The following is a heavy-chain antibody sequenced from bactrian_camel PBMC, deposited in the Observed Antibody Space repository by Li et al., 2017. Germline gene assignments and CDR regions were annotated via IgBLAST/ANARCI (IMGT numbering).Heavy chain of an antibody. CDR2: IIDGDGFP. CDR1: VYAFRPYC. V-gene: IGHV3S44*01. J-gene: IGHJ4*01. CDR3: AAKVAYCAVLRTYRPSEFTY. Sequence: DVQLVESGGGAVQAGGSLTLSCEASVYAFRPYCMGWFRQVPGMEREGVAIIDGDGFPTYGDSVKGRFTISRDNAKNTLYLQMNSLKPEDTAMYYCAAKVAYCAVLRTYRPSEFTYWGQGTQVTV. D-gene: IGHD2*01.